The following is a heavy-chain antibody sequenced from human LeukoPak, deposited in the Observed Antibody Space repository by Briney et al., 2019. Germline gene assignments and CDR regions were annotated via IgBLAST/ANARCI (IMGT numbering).Heavy chain of an antibody. D-gene: IGHD3-22*01. J-gene: IGHJ4*02. Sequence: GRSLRLSCAASGFTFSSYAMSWVRQAPGKGLEWVSAISGSGGSTYYADSVKGRFTISRDNSKNTLYLQMNSLRAEDTAVYYCAKANYYDSSGTSMGGYFDYWGQGTLVTVSS. CDR3: AKANYYDSSGTSMGGYFDY. CDR1: GFTFSSYA. CDR2: ISGSGGST. V-gene: IGHV3-23*01.